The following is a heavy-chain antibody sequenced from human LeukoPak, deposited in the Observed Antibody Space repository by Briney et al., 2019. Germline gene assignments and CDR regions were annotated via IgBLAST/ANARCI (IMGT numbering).Heavy chain of an antibody. CDR1: GFTFSSYG. J-gene: IGHJ4*02. CDR3: AKVGGQSPDYFDY. Sequence: GGSLRLSCATSGFTFSSYGMHWVRQAPGKGLEWVAFIRYDGIDIYYADSVKGRFTISRDNSKNTLYLQMNSLRAEDTAVYYCAKVGGQSPDYFDYWGQGTLVTVSS. V-gene: IGHV3-30*02. CDR2: IRYDGIDI. D-gene: IGHD3-16*01.